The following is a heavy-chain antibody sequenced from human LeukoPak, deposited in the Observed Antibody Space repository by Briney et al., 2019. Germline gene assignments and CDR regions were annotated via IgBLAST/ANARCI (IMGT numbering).Heavy chain of an antibody. J-gene: IGHJ4*02. CDR1: GFTFSSYW. D-gene: IGHD2-15*01. V-gene: IGHV3-7*01. Sequence: GGSLRLSCAASGFTFSSYWMSWVRQVPGKGLEWVANIKQDGSEKYYVDSVKGRFTISRDNAKNSLYLQMNSLRAEDTAVYYCARDFLRVNGGSCWGSWGQGTLVTVSS. CDR2: IKQDGSEK. CDR3: ARDFLRVNGGSCWGS.